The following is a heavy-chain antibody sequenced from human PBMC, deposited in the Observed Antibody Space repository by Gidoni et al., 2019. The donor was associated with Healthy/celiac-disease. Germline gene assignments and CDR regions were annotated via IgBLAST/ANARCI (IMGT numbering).Heavy chain of an antibody. Sequence: QVQLVESGGGLVKPGGSLRLSCAASGFPFSDYYMSWIRQAPGKGLEWVSYISSSGSTIYYADSVKGRFTISRDNAKNSMYLQMNSLRAEDTAVYYCARFVRFLEWFYAQNYFDYWGQGTLVTVSS. D-gene: IGHD3-3*01. J-gene: IGHJ4*02. CDR2: ISSSGSTI. CDR1: GFPFSDYY. V-gene: IGHV3-11*01. CDR3: ARFVRFLEWFYAQNYFDY.